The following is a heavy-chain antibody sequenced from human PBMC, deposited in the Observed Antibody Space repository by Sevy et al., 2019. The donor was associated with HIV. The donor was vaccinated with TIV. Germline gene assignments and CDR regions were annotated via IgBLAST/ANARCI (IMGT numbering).Heavy chain of an antibody. CDR2: IYYSGST. D-gene: IGHD6-13*01. V-gene: IGHV4-61*01. CDR3: ARDRDIAAAGTGYYYYYSMDV. CDR1: GGSVSSGSYY. J-gene: IGHJ6*02. Sequence: SETLSLTCTVSGGSVSSGSYYWSWIRQPPGKGLEWIGYIYYSGSTNYNPSLKSRVTISVDTSKNQFSLKLSSVTAADTAVYYCARDRDIAAAGTGYYYYYSMDVWGQGTTVTVSS.